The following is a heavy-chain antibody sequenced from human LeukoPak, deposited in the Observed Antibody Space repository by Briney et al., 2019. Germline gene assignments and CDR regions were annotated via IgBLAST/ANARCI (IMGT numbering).Heavy chain of an antibody. CDR3: ARGGRSSWYRSPGWFDP. Sequence: PSETLSLTCTVSGGSISSYYWSWIRQPPGKGLEWIGEINHSGSTNYNPSLKSRVTISVDTSKNQFSLKLSSVTAADTAVYYCARGGRSSWYRSPGWFDPWGQGTLVTVSS. CDR1: GGSISSYY. V-gene: IGHV4-34*01. CDR2: INHSGST. D-gene: IGHD6-13*01. J-gene: IGHJ5*02.